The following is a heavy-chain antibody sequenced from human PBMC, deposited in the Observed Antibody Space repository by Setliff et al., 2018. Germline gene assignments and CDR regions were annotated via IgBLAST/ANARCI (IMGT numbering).Heavy chain of an antibody. D-gene: IGHD2-2*01. CDR2: IYPGDSDT. CDR3: TRHEDRNKCTSSSCYRENDAFDV. J-gene: IGHJ3*01. V-gene: IGHV5-51*01. Sequence: PGESLKISCKASGYIFTNYWIGWVRQMPGKGLEWMGVIYPGDSDTRYSPSFQGQVTISADKSINTAYLQWSSLKXSDTAIYXCTRHEDRNKCTSSSCYRENDAFDVWGQGAMVTVSS. CDR1: GYIFTNYW.